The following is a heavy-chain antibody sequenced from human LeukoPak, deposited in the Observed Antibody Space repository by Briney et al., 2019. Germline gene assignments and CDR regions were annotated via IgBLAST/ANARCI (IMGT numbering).Heavy chain of an antibody. CDR3: ARDDSGWYHLFDY. CDR2: ISSSSSYI. CDR1: GFTFSSYS. V-gene: IGHV3-21*01. D-gene: IGHD6-19*01. Sequence: GGSLRLSCAASGFTFSSYSMNWVRQAPGKGLEWVSSISSSSSYIYYADSVKGRFTISRDNAKNSLYLQMNSLRAEDTAVYYCARDDSGWYHLFDYWGQGTLVTVSS. J-gene: IGHJ4*02.